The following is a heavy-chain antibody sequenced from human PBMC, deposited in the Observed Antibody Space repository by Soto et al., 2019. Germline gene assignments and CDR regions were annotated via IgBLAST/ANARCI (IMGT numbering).Heavy chain of an antibody. CDR2: IYYSGST. CDR3: ARSQSSGYYSSIDY. J-gene: IGHJ4*02. CDR1: GGSISSGGYY. D-gene: IGHD3-22*01. V-gene: IGHV4-31*03. Sequence: PSETLSLTCTVSGGSISSGGYYWSWIRQHPGKGLEWIGYIYYSGSTYYNPSLKSRVTISVDTSKNQFSLELSSVTAADTAVYYCARSQSSGYYSSIDYWGQGTLVTVSS.